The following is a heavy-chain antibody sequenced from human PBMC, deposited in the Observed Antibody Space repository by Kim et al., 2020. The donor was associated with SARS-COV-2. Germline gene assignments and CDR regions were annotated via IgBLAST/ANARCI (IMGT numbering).Heavy chain of an antibody. CDR2: ISSSSSTI. D-gene: IGHD6-19*01. Sequence: GGSLRLSCAASGFTFSSYSMNWVRQAPGKGLEWVSYISSSSSTIYYADSVKGRFTISRDNAKNSLYLQMNSLRDEDTAVYYWATTALIAVGARTIDYWGPRTLVTVSS. CDR3: ATTALIAVGARTIDY. V-gene: IGHV3-48*02. CDR1: GFTFSSYS. J-gene: IGHJ4*02.